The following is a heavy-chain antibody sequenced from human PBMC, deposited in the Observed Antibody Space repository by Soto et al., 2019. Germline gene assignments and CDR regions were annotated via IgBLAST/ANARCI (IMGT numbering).Heavy chain of an antibody. J-gene: IGHJ6*02. CDR2: IIPIFGTA. V-gene: IGHV1-69*01. D-gene: IGHD3-10*01. CDR3: ASARKALWFGELLPNYYYYYGMDV. Sequence: SVKVSCKASGGSFSSSAISWVRQAPGQGLEWMGGIIPIFGTANYAQKFQGRVTITADESTSTAYMELSSLRSEDTAVYYCASARKALWFGELLPNYYYYYGMDVWGQGTTVTVSS. CDR1: GGSFSSSA.